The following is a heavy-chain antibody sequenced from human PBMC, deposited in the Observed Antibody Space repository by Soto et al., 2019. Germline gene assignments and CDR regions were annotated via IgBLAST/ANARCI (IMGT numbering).Heavy chain of an antibody. CDR3: AKNGLDNSPSAIDS. D-gene: IGHD2-8*01. Sequence: VGSLSLSCTASGFTFRNNVLSWVRQAPGKGLDWVSGITGSGRDTYYADSVKGRFTISRDNSKNMVFLQMNSLRAEDTALYYCAKNGLDNSPSAIDSWGPGTLVTVSS. CDR2: ITGSGRDT. J-gene: IGHJ4*02. V-gene: IGHV3-23*01. CDR1: GFTFRNNV.